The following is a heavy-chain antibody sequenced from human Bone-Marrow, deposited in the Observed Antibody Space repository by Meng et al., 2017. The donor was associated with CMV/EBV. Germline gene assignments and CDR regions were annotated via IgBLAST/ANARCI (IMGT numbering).Heavy chain of an antibody. V-gene: IGHV3-20*04. CDR3: ARNGVRGVRGYYFDY. D-gene: IGHD3-10*01. Sequence: GESLKISCVASGFTFEDYGMSWVHQAPGKGLEWVSGINWNGGSTGYADSVKGRFTISRDNAKNSLYLQMNSLRAEDTALYYCARNGVRGVRGYYFDYWGQGTLVTVSS. CDR2: INWNGGST. CDR1: GFTFEDYG. J-gene: IGHJ4*02.